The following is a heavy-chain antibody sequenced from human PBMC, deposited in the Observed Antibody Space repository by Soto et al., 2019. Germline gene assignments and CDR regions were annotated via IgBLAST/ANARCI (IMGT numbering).Heavy chain of an antibody. Sequence: GSLRLYSSASGFTFSSCAMSCVRQAPGKGLGWVSAISGSGGSTYYADSVKGRFTISRDNSKNTLYQQMNSLRAEDTAVYYCAKAGAYYYDSSGYYPFDYWGQGTLVTVSS. CDR2: ISGSGGST. J-gene: IGHJ4*02. V-gene: IGHV3-23*01. CDR3: AKAGAYYYDSSGYYPFDY. D-gene: IGHD3-22*01. CDR1: GFTFSSCA.